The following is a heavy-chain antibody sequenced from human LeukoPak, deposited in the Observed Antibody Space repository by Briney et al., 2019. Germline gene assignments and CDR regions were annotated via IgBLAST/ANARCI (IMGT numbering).Heavy chain of an antibody. CDR1: RFTFSNAW. J-gene: IGHJ4*02. D-gene: IGHD3-16*02. V-gene: IGHV3-15*01. CDR3: TTERPFSYRFDY. CDR2: IKSKTDGGTT. Sequence: GGSLRLSCAASRFTFSNAWMSRVRQAPGKGLEWVGRIKSKTDGGTTDYAPPVKGRFTISRDDSKNTLYLQMNSLKTEDTAVYYCTTERPFSYRFDYWGQGTLVTVSS.